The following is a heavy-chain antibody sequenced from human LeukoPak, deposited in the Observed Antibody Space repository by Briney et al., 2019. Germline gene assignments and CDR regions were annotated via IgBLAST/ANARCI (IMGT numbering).Heavy chain of an antibody. D-gene: IGHD3-10*01. J-gene: IGHJ3*02. CDR1: GASFSDTTYY. V-gene: IGHV4-39*01. CDR3: ASPSKLVLSRGVFDI. CDR2: IYFSET. Sequence: PSETLSLTCTVSGASFSDTTYYWAWFRQPPGKGLEWIASIYFSETKYNPSLKSRITITGDTSNNQFSLKLTSVTATDTAVYYCASPSKLVLSRGVFDIWGQGTMVSVSA.